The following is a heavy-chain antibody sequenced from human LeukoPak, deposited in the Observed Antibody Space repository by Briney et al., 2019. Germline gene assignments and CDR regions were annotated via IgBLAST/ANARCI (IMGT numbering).Heavy chain of an antibody. D-gene: IGHD6-19*01. CDR2: ISTDGNNE. V-gene: IGHV3-30*18. CDR3: AKDQIGWAPGYVSGPLDQ. Sequence: PGRPLTLSCAASGFSFTMYGIHWVRQAPGKGLEWVAVISTDGNNEYYANSVKGRFTISRDNSKNTVYLQMTSLRTEDTAVYYCAKDQIGWAPGYVSGPLDQWGQGTLVTVSS. CDR1: GFSFTMYG. J-gene: IGHJ4*02.